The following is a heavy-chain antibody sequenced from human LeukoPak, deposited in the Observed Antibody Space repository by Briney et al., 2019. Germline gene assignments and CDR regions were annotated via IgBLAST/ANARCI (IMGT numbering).Heavy chain of an antibody. CDR1: GFTFSSYS. Sequence: PGGSLRLSCAASGFTFSSYSMNWVRQAPGKGLEWVSSISSSSSYIYYADSVKGRFTISRDNAKNSLYLQMNSLRAEDTAVYYCARDSGTRGSYPFDYWGQGTLVTVSS. J-gene: IGHJ4*02. D-gene: IGHD1-26*01. V-gene: IGHV3-21*01. CDR2: ISSSSSYI. CDR3: ARDSGTRGSYPFDY.